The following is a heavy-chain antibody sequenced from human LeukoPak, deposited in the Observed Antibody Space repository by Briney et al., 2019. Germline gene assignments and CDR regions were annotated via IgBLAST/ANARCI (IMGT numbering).Heavy chain of an antibody. CDR1: EFTVTYNY. CDR3: ARWTNYHAFDI. V-gene: IGHV3-53*01. Sequence: GGSLRLSCAASEFTVTYNYMTWVRQAPGKGLEWVSLLYSHGATNHADSVKGRLTISRDDSKNTVYLQMNSLRAEDTAVYYCARWTNYHAFDIWGQGTMVTVSS. J-gene: IGHJ3*02. CDR2: LYSHGAT. D-gene: IGHD1-7*01.